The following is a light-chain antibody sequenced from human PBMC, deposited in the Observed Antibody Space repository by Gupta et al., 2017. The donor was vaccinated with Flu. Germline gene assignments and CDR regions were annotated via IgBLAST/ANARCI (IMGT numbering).Light chain of an antibody. V-gene: IGKV2-28*01. J-gene: IGKJ2*01. CDR3: MQALQTPPT. CDR1: QSLLHSNGYNY. CDR2: LGS. Sequence: IVMTQFPLSLPVSPGEPASISCGSSQSLLHSNGYNYLNWYLQKSGQSPQLLIYLGSNRASGVPDRFSGSGSGTDFTLKISRVEAEDVGVYYCMQALQTPPTFGQETKLEIK.